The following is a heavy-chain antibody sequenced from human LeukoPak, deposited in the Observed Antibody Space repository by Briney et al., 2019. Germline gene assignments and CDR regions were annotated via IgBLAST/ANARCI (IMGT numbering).Heavy chain of an antibody. CDR2: TYYRSKWYN. Sequence: SQTLSLTCAISGDSVSSNSAAWNWIRQSPSRGLEWLGRTYYRSKWYNDYAVSVKSRITINPDTSKNQFSLQLNSVTPEDTAVYYCARGTPYNWNDYEHYYYMDVWGKGTTVTVSS. J-gene: IGHJ6*03. D-gene: IGHD1-20*01. CDR3: ARGTPYNWNDYEHYYYMDV. V-gene: IGHV6-1*01. CDR1: GDSVSSNSAA.